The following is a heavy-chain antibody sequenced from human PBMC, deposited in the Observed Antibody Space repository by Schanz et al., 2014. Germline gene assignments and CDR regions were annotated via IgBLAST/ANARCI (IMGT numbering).Heavy chain of an antibody. CDR3: VKTDAGWRFDY. CDR1: GFTFTTFA. Sequence: EQVLESGGGFVQPGGSLRLSCATSGFTFTTFAMTWVRQAPGKGLEWVSGISDRGDGTNYGDSVRGRFTISRDNSRNTVSLQMNNVGVDDTATYYCVKTDAGWRFDYWGQGTLAIVSS. CDR2: ISDRGDGT. V-gene: IGHV3-23*01. J-gene: IGHJ4*02. D-gene: IGHD6-19*01.